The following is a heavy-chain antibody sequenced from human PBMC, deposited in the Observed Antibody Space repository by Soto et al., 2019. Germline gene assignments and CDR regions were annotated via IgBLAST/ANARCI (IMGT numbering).Heavy chain of an antibody. Sequence: QVQLVEYGGGVVQPGRSLRLSCAASGFTFSSYGMHWVRQAPGKGLEWVAVIWYDGSNENNADSVKGRFTISRDNSKNTLYLQMNSLRAEDTALYYCARDRRGSGWYDYFDYWGQGTLVTVSS. V-gene: IGHV3-33*01. D-gene: IGHD6-19*01. CDR1: GFTFSSYG. J-gene: IGHJ4*02. CDR3: ARDRRGSGWYDYFDY. CDR2: IWYDGSNE.